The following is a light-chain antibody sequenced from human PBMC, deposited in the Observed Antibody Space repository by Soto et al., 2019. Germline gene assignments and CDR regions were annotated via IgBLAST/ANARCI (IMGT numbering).Light chain of an antibody. CDR3: QHYKMYSPWT. CDR1: QTISSW. V-gene: IGKV1-5*03. Sequence: DIQMTQSPSTLSGSVGDRVTITCRASQTISSWLAWYQQKPGKAPKLLIYKASTLKSGVPSRFSGSGSGTEFTLTISSLQPDDFAAYYCQHYKMYSPWTFGHGTKVDIK. CDR2: KAS. J-gene: IGKJ1*01.